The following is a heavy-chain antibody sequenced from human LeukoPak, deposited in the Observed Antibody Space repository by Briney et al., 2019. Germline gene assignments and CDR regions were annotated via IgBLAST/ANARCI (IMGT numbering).Heavy chain of an antibody. CDR1: GFTFSSYS. Sequence: GSLRLSCAASGFTFSSYSMNWVRQAPGKGLEWVSSISSSSSYIYYADSVKGRFTISRDNAKNSLYLQMNNLRAEDTAVYHCAKRGVRGSYYFDHWGQGTLVTVSS. D-gene: IGHD3-10*01. J-gene: IGHJ4*02. V-gene: IGHV3-21*04. CDR3: AKRGVRGSYYFDH. CDR2: ISSSSSYI.